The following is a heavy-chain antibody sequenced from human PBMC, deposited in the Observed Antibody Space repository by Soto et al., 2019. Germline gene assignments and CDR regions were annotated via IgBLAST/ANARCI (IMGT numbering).Heavy chain of an antibody. V-gene: IGHV3-33*01. J-gene: IGHJ4*02. D-gene: IGHD1-7*01. CDR1: GFTFNNYG. Sequence: QVQLVESGGGVVQPGRSLRLSCAASGFTFNNYGMHWVRQAPGKGLEWVEVIWDDGSYKYNADSVKGRFTIPRDTSKNPLHLHMNSLRGEDTAVYHCAWGHWHYGYFAYWGQGTLVTVSS. CDR2: IWDDGSYK. CDR3: AWGHWHYGYFAY.